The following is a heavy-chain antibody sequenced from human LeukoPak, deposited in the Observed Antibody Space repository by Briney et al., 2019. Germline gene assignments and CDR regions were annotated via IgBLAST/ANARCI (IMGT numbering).Heavy chain of an antibody. CDR2: ISYDGSNK. D-gene: IGHD6-19*01. J-gene: IGHJ5*02. Sequence: QSGGSLRLSCAASGFTFSSYGMHWVRQAPGKGLEWVAVISYDGSNKYYADSVKGRFTISRDNSKNTLYLQMNSLRAEDTAVYYCAKEGRRSGWYNPAGNWFDPWGQGTLVTVSS. CDR3: AKEGRRSGWYNPAGNWFDP. V-gene: IGHV3-30*18. CDR1: GFTFSSYG.